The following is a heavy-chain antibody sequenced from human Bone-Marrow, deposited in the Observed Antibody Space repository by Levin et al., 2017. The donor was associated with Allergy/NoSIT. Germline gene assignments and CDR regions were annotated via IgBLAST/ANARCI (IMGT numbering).Heavy chain of an antibody. CDR1: GYTFTSYW. CDR2: IDPTDSYT. CDR3: ARQPSNHLDY. J-gene: IGHJ4*02. D-gene: IGHD4-11*01. Sequence: GESLNISCTVSGYTFTSYWLAWVRQMPGKGLEWMGRIDPTDSYTEYSPSFQGHVTMSVDKSLTTAYLQWSSLRASDTAIYYCARQPSNHLDYWGQGSLVTVSS. V-gene: IGHV5-10-1*01.